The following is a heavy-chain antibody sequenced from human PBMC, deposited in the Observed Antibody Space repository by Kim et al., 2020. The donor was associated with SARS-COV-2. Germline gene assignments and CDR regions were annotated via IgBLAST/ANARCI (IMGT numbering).Heavy chain of an antibody. D-gene: IGHD3-10*01. Sequence: SETLSLTCAVSGGSISSSNWWSWVRQPPGKGLEWIGEIYHSGSTNYNPSLKSRGTISVDKSKNHFSLKRMSVTAADTAVYYCARGSGTVVRWGDYYGMDV. CDR2: IYHSGST. CDR3: ARGSGTVVRWGDYYGMDV. J-gene: IGHJ6*01. V-gene: IGHV4-4*02. CDR1: GGSISSSNW.